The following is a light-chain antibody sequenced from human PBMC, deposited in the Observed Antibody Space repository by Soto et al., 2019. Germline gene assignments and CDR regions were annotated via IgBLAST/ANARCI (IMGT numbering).Light chain of an antibody. V-gene: IGKV2-30*01. Sequence: DVVMTQSPLSLPVTLGQPASISCRSSQSLVFSDGNTFLNWFHQRPGQSPRRLIYKVSNRDSGVPDRFSGSESGTDFTLKISRVEAEDVGVYYWMKGTHWPGTFGQGTKLEIK. CDR1: QSLVFSDGNTF. CDR3: MKGTHWPGT. J-gene: IGKJ2*01. CDR2: KVS.